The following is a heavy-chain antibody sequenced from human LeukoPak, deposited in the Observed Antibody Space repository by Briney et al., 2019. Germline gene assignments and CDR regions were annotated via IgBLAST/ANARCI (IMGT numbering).Heavy chain of an antibody. CDR1: GGSISGYY. J-gene: IGHJ5*02. V-gene: IGHV4-59*01. CDR2: IYYSGST. CDR3: ARGGNYYYDSSGYYHKYNWFGP. D-gene: IGHD3-22*01. Sequence: SETLSLTCVVSGGSISGYYWSWIRQPPGKGLEWIGYIYYSGSTNYNPSLKSRVTISVDTSKNQFSLKLSSVTAADTAVYYCARGGNYYYDSSGYYHKYNWFGPWGQGTLVTVSS.